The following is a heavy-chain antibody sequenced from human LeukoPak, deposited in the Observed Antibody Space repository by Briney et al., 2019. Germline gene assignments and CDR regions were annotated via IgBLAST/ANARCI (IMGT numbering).Heavy chain of an antibody. Sequence: LXXXASGFTFXSXXMHXXXQXXGXGXEGXAFIRYDGSNKYYADSVKGRFTISRDNSKNTLYLQMNSLRAEDTAVYYCAKDPKMATITLPDYWGQGTLVTVSS. J-gene: IGHJ4*02. V-gene: IGHV3-30*02. D-gene: IGHD5-24*01. CDR2: IRYDGSNK. CDR1: GFTFXSXX. CDR3: AKDPKMATITLPDY.